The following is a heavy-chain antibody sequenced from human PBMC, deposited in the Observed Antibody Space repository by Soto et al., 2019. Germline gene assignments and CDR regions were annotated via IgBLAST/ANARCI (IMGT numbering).Heavy chain of an antibody. CDR2: ISGSGGST. CDR1: GFTLSSYA. V-gene: IGHV3-23*01. J-gene: IGHJ4*02. CDR3: AKVLLDCLATNCPDY. Sequence: PGGSLRLSCAASGFTLSSYAMSWVRQAPGKGLEWVSAISGSGGSTYYADSVKGRFTISRDNSKNTLYLQMNSLRAEDTAVYYCAKVLLDCLATNCPDYWGQGTLVTVSS. D-gene: IGHD1-26*01.